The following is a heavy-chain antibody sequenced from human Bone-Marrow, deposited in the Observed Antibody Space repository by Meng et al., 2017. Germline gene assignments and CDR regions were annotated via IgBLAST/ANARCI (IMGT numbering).Heavy chain of an antibody. CDR1: GFTFSSYA. V-gene: IGHV3-23*01. CDR3: AKGHRGTMVRGVIIFFDY. D-gene: IGHD3-10*01. J-gene: IGHJ4*02. Sequence: GGSLRLSCAASGFTFSSYAMSWVRQAPGKGLEWVSAISGSGGSTYYADSVKGRFTISRDNSKNTLYLQKNSLRAEDTAVYYCAKGHRGTMVRGVIIFFDYWGQGTLVTVSS. CDR2: ISGSGGST.